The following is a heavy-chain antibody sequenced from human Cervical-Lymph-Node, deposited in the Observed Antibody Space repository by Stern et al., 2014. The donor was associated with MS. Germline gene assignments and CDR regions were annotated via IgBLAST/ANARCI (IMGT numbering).Heavy chain of an antibody. Sequence: LVQSGGGVVQPGRSLRLSCAASGFTFSSFPIHWVRQAPGKGLEWVAIIWHDGSNEHYADSVKGRFTVSRDNSNDTVYLQMNSLRAEDTAIYYCARDPNGYAYGLGDWGQGALVTVSS. D-gene: IGHD3-16*01. CDR1: GFTFSSFP. CDR3: ARDPNGYAYGLGD. V-gene: IGHV3-33*01. J-gene: IGHJ4*02. CDR2: IWHDGSNE.